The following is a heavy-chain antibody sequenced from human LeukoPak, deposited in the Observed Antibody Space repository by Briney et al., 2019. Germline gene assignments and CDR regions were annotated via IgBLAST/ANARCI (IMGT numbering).Heavy chain of an antibody. Sequence: SETLSLTCTVSGGITSSSYYWGWIRQPPGKGLEWIGSIFHSGTTFYNPSLKSRVTISVDTSRKFFSLSLRSVTAADTAVYYCARDTPSRLDAFDIWGQGTMVTVSS. CDR3: ARDTPSRLDAFDI. V-gene: IGHV4-39*07. CDR1: GGITSSSYY. CDR2: IFHSGTT. J-gene: IGHJ3*02.